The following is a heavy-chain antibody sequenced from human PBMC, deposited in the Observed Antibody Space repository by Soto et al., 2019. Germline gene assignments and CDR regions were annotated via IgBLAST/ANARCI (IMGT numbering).Heavy chain of an antibody. CDR2: IDSSVST. CDR3: ASRYRY. Sequence: LSRTFTVSRCSIYNGDYYWSWIRQPPGRGLEWIWYIDSSVSTYYNASLKSRLTISVDMSKTQFSLRLTSVTAADTAVYYCASRYRYWGQGPLVTVSS. V-gene: IGHV4-30-4*01. D-gene: IGHD3-16*02. J-gene: IGHJ4*02. CDR1: RCSIYNGDYY.